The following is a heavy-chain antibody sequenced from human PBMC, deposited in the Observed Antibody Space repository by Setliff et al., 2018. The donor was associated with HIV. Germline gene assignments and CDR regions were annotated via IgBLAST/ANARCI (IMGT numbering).Heavy chain of an antibody. CDR3: ARDRVVRGVITTYYYMDV. CDR1: GGSITNFY. D-gene: IGHD3-10*01. J-gene: IGHJ6*03. Sequence: SETLSLTCAVSGGSITNFYWSWIRQPPGKGLEWIGYLYNSGSTKYNPSLKSRVTISVDSSKNQFSLKLSSVTAADTAVYYCARDRVVRGVITTYYYMDVWGKGTTVTVSS. CDR2: LYNSGST. V-gene: IGHV4-59*01.